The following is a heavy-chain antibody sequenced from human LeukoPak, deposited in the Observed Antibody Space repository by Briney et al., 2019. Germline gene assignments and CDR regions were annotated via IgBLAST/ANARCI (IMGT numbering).Heavy chain of an antibody. CDR3: ATIHRGVSPRLEY. Sequence: GGSLRLSCAASGFIFSSYWMSWVRQAPGKGLEWVANIKYDESEKCYMESLKGRFTVSRDNAKNSLYLQLNSLRAEDTAVYFCATIHRGVSPRLEYWGQGTLLTVSS. CDR2: IKYDESEK. V-gene: IGHV3-7*01. D-gene: IGHD3-16*01. CDR1: GFIFSSYW. J-gene: IGHJ4*02.